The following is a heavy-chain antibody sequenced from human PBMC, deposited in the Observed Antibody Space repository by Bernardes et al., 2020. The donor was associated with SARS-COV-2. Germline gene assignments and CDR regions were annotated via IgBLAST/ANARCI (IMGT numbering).Heavy chain of an antibody. J-gene: IGHJ2*01. CDR1: GFTVSSNY. Sequence: GSLRLSCAASGFTVSSNYMSWVRQAPGKGLEWVSVIYSGGSTYYADSVKGRFTISRDNSKNTLYLQMNSLRAEDTAVYYCARDKAVGYWYFDLWGRGTLVTVSS. D-gene: IGHD1-26*01. CDR2: IYSGGST. CDR3: ARDKAVGYWYFDL. V-gene: IGHV3-66*02.